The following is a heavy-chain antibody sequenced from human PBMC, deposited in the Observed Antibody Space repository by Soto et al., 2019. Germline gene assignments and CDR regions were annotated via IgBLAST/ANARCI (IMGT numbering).Heavy chain of an antibody. V-gene: IGHV3-48*02. CDR2: ISGSSDAI. D-gene: IGHD2-15*01. CDR3: ARYCSGGNCSPRHYHYAMDV. Sequence: GGSLRLSCAASGFTFTTYGMNWVRQAPGKGLEWISYISGSSDAIYYADSVKGRFTISRDNAKTSLYLQMNSLRDEDTAVYYCARYCSGGNCSPRHYHYAMDVWGQGTTVTVSS. CDR1: GFTFTTYG. J-gene: IGHJ6*02.